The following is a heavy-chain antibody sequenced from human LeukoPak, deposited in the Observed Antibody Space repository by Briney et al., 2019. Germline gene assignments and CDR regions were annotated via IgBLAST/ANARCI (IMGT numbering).Heavy chain of an antibody. J-gene: IGHJ6*02. D-gene: IGHD3-9*01. CDR3: ARSTYYDILTGRGHYGMDV. V-gene: IGHV3-30*03. CDR1: GFTFSTYG. CDR2: ISYDGSNK. Sequence: GGSLRLSCAASGFTFSTYGMHWVRQAPGKGLEWVAVISYDGSNKYYADSVKGRFTISRDNSKNTLYLQMNSLRAEDTAVYYCARSTYYDILTGRGHYGMDVWGQGTTVAVSS.